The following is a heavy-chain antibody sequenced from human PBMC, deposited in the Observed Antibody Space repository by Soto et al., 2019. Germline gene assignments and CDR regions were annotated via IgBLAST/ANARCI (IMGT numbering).Heavy chain of an antibody. D-gene: IGHD2-2*01. CDR1: GGYISSYY. V-gene: IGHV4-59*01. CDR2: IYYSGST. CDR3: ARAFGSTMPSLF. J-gene: IGHJ4*02. Sequence: SETLSLTCTVSGGYISSYYWTWIRQPPGKGLEWIGYIYYSGSTNYNPSLKSRVTMSIDTSKNQFSLKLSSVAAADTAVYYCARAFGSTMPSLFWGQGTLVTVSS.